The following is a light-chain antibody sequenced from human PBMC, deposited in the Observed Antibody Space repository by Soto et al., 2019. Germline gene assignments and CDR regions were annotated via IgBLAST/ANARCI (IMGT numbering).Light chain of an antibody. V-gene: IGKV1-5*03. Sequence: IHMTQSPSTLSASVGDRVTITCRASQRVSGWLAWYQQKSGKAPKLLIYEVSKLASGVPSRFSGSESGTEFTLTINSLQPDDFATYYCQQYNSQYTFGQGTNVDI. CDR1: QRVSGW. J-gene: IGKJ2*01. CDR2: EVS. CDR3: QQYNSQYT.